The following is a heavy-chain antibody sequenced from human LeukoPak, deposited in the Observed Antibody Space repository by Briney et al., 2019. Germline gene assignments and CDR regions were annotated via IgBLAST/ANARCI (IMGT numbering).Heavy chain of an antibody. J-gene: IGHJ4*02. V-gene: IGHV1-2*02. D-gene: IGHD6-13*01. CDR1: GYTFTDYY. CDR2: INPNTGGT. CDR3: ARWDPTYDIAASGTSNYY. Sequence: ASVKVSFKASGYTFTDYYMHWVRQAPGKGLEGMGWINPNTGGTNYAQKFQGRVTMTRDTSISTAYMELSRLRSDDTAVYYCARWDPTYDIAASGTSNYYWGQGTLVTVSS.